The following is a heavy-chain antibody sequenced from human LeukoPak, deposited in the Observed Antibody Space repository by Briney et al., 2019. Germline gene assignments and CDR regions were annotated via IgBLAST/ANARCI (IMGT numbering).Heavy chain of an antibody. Sequence: GGSLRLSCAPSGFTFSIYAMSWVRQAPGGGLEWVSTISGSGDSSTYYAHSVKGRFTISRDNSKNTLYLQMNSLRAEDTAVYCGAKDTTTGYSSSRWGQGTLVTVSS. CDR2: ISGSGDSST. J-gene: IGHJ4*02. CDR3: AKDTTTGYSSSR. D-gene: IGHD6-13*01. CDR1: GFTFSIYA. V-gene: IGHV3-23*01.